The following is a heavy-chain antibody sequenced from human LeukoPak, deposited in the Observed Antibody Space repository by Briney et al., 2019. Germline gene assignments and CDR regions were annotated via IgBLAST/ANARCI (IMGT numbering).Heavy chain of an antibody. CDR2: ISGGGIGT. D-gene: IGHD2-15*01. Sequence: GGSLRLSCAASGFTFSSYAMSWVRQAPGKGLEWVAYISGGGIGTYYADAVKGRFTISRDNSKNTMYVQMNSLRDDDTAVYFCAKGHRFCSSGNCNCPVDYWGQGTLVTVSS. CDR3: AKGHRFCSSGNCNCPVDY. J-gene: IGHJ4*02. V-gene: IGHV3-23*01. CDR1: GFTFSSYA.